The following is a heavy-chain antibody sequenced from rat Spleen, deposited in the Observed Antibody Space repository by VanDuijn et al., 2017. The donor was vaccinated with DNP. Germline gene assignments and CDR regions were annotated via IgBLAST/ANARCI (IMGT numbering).Heavy chain of an antibody. CDR3: ARWSSSYYYAMDA. V-gene: IGHV5-7*01. D-gene: IGHD1-2*01. J-gene: IGHJ4*01. CDR2: ISYDGSST. Sequence: EVQLVESGGGLVQPGRSLKLSCAASGFTFTDHNMAWVRQAPKKGLEWVATISYDGSSTYYRDSVKGRFTISRDNAKSTLYLQMDSLRSEDTATYYCARWSSSYYYAMDAWGQGTSVTVSS. CDR1: GFTFTDHN.